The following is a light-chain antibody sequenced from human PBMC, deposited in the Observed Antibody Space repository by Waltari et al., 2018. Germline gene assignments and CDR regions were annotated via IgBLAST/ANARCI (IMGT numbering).Light chain of an antibody. Sequence: QSALTQPASVSGYLVQAITISCPGTSSRISGYNLFSWYQQHPGLATKLIIYDVSNRPSGVSDRFSGSKSGNTASLTISGIQAEDAADYYCNSYTSTTTPVFGGGTKVTVL. CDR2: DVS. CDR1: SSRISGYNL. V-gene: IGLV2-14*03. J-gene: IGLJ3*02. CDR3: NSYTSTTTPV.